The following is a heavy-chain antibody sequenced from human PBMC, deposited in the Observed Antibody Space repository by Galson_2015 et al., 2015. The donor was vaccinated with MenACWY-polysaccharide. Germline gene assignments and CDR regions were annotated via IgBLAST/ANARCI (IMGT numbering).Heavy chain of an antibody. D-gene: IGHD1-26*01. CDR2: ISGSGGST. CDR3: AKDLRVGATAGSELDF. J-gene: IGHJ4*02. V-gene: IGHV3-23*01. CDR1: GFTFSSYG. Sequence: SLRLCCAASGFTFSSYGMSWVRQAPGKGLEWVSSISGSGGSTFYADSVKVRFTISRDNSKNTLSLQVNSLRAEDTAKYYCAKDLRVGATAGSELDFWGQGTLVTVSS.